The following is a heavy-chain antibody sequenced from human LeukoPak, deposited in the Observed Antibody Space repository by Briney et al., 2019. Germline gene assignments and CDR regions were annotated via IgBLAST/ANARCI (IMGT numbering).Heavy chain of an antibody. CDR3: ARGEKLGSSSPEDWFDP. V-gene: IGHV1-46*01. D-gene: IGHD6-13*01. CDR2: INPSGGST. CDR1: GDTFTSYY. Sequence: GASVKVSCKASGDTFTSYYMHWVRQAPGQGLEWMGIINPSGGSTSYAQKFQGRVTTTRDTSTSTVYMELSSLRSEDTAVYYCARGEKLGSSSPEDWFDPWGQGTLVTVSS. J-gene: IGHJ5*02.